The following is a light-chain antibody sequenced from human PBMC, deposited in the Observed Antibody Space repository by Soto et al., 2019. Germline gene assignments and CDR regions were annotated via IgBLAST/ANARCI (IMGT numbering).Light chain of an antibody. CDR3: QQYGSSPQT. Sequence: EIVMTQSPVTLSVSPGETVTLSCRASQSVSSSYLAWYQQKPGQAPRLLIYGASSRATGIPDRFSGSGSGTDFTLTISRLEPEDFAVYYCQQYGSSPQTFGQGTKVDI. CDR2: GAS. CDR1: QSVSSSY. V-gene: IGKV3-20*01. J-gene: IGKJ1*01.